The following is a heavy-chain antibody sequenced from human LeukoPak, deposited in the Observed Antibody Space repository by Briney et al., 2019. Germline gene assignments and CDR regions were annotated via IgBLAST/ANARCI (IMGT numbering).Heavy chain of an antibody. CDR1: GFTFSSYS. CDR2: ISSSSSYI. CDR3: AREGNVVVPAAILGSAYMDV. J-gene: IGHJ6*03. D-gene: IGHD2-2*02. V-gene: IGHV3-21*01. Sequence: GGSLRLSCAASGFTFSSYSMNWVRQAPGKGLEWVSSISSSSSYINYADSVKGRFTISRDNAKNSLYLQMNSLRAEDTAVYYCAREGNVVVPAAILGSAYMDVWGKGTTVTVSS.